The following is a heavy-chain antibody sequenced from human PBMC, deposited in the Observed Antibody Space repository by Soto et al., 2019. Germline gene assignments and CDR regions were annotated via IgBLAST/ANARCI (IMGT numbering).Heavy chain of an antibody. D-gene: IGHD1-26*01. Sequence: ASVKVSCTASGYTFTSYGIICVRQAPGQGLEWMGWISAYNGNTNYAQKLQGRVTMTTDTSTSTAYMELRSLRSDDTAVYYCARAPVLVGATTADDWAQGTLVTVSS. CDR2: ISAYNGNT. CDR1: GYTFTSYG. CDR3: ARAPVLVGATTADD. J-gene: IGHJ4*02. V-gene: IGHV1-18*04.